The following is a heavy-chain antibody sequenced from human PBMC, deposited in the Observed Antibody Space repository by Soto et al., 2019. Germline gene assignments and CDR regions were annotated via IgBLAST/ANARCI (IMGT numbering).Heavy chain of an antibody. CDR2: IYSSGST. D-gene: IGHD6-13*01. CDR1: GGSISNYY. CDR3: ARGQNPGIAAAGIDPPGENWFDP. V-gene: IGHV4-59*01. J-gene: IGHJ5*02. Sequence: SETLSLTCTVSGGSISNYYWNWIRQSPGKGLEWIGYIYSSGSTHYNPSLQNRVTISIDTSKNQVSLKVNSVTAADTAVYYCARGQNPGIAAAGIDPPGENWFDPWGQGTLVTVSS.